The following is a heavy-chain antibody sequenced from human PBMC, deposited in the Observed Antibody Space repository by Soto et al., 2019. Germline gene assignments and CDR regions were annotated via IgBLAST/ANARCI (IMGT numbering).Heavy chain of an antibody. V-gene: IGHV4-31*03. Sequence: QVQLQESGPGLVKPSQTLSLTCTVSGGYISSGGYSWTWIRQHPGKGLEWIGYIYYSGSTYYKPSLKSRVTILVDTSKNQLSLKLSSVTAADTAVYYCPGASTWHPGAFDIWGQGTTVTVSS. CDR2: IYYSGST. D-gene: IGHD5-12*01. CDR1: GGYISSGGYS. CDR3: PGASTWHPGAFDI. J-gene: IGHJ3*02.